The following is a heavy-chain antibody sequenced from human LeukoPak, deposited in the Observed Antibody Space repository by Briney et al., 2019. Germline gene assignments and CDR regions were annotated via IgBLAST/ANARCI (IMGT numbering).Heavy chain of an antibody. D-gene: IGHD3-22*01. CDR3: ARDLSSRYLFDY. V-gene: IGHV3-21*01. CDR2: ISSNSISI. J-gene: IGHJ4*02. CDR1: GFTYRSYS. Sequence: GGSLRLSCAASGFTYRSYSVNWVRQAPGKGLEWVSSISSNSISIYYADSVKGRFTISRDNAKNSLFLRMNNLRADDAAVYYCARDLSSRYLFDYWGQGTLVTLSS.